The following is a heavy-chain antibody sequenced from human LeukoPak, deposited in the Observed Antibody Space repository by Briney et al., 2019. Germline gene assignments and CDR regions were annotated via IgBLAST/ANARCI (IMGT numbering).Heavy chain of an antibody. Sequence: PSETLSLTCTVSGGSISSYYWSWIWQPSGKGLEWIGYIYYSGSTNYNPSLKSRVTIPVDTSKNQFSLKLSSVTAADTAVYYCARGYSSWTGYYYGMGVWGQGTTVTVSS. V-gene: IGHV4-59*01. CDR1: GGSISSYY. J-gene: IGHJ6*02. D-gene: IGHD6-13*01. CDR2: IYYSGST. CDR3: ARGYSSWTGYYYGMGV.